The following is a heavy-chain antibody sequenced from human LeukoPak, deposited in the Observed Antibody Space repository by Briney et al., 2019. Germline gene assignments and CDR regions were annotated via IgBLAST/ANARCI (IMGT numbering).Heavy chain of an antibody. Sequence: GGSLRLSCAASGFTFSSYAMSWVRQAPGKGLEWVSAISGSGGSTYNADSVKGRFTISRDNSKNTLYLQMNSLRAEDTAVYYCAKDPAYYYDSRGDYWGQGTLVTVSS. CDR1: GFTFSSYA. D-gene: IGHD3-22*01. V-gene: IGHV3-23*01. CDR3: AKDPAYYYDSRGDY. CDR2: ISGSGGST. J-gene: IGHJ4*02.